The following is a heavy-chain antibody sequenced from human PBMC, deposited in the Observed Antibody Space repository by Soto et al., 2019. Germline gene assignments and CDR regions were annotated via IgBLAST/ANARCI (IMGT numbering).Heavy chain of an antibody. D-gene: IGHD6-6*01. CDR2: ISYDGSNK. V-gene: IGHV3-30-3*01. CDR1: GFTFSSYA. J-gene: IGHJ5*02. Sequence: PGGSLRLSCAASGFTFSSYAMHWVRQAPGKGLEWVAVISYDGSNKYYADSVKGRFTISRDNSKNTLYLQMNSLRAEDTAVYYCATRLQYSSSRDWFDPWGQGTLVTVSS. CDR3: ATRLQYSSSRDWFDP.